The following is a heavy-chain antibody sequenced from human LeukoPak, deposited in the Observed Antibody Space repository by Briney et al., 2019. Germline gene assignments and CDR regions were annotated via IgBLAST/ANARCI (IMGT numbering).Heavy chain of an antibody. D-gene: IGHD5-12*01. Sequence: PGGSLRLSCASTFTFSTYGMHWVRQAPGKGLEWVAFIQYDGTNKYYADSVKGRFTISRDNSRNTLYLQMNSLRAEDTAVYYCARDRTAYSYGTLYDYWGQGTLVTVSS. V-gene: IGHV3-30*02. CDR3: ARDRTAYSYGTLYDY. CDR2: IQYDGTNK. J-gene: IGHJ4*02. CDR1: TFTFSTYG.